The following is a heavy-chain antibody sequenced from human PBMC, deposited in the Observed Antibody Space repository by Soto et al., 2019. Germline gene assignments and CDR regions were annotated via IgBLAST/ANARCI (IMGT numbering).Heavy chain of an antibody. Sequence: SETLSLTCSVSGGSMSNYYWTWIRQPPGKGLEWIGNIYYSGSTNYNPSLRGRLTISVDTSKNQFSLKLSSVTTADTAVYYCARDGEVYGGNARDYYYGMDVWGQGTTVTVSS. J-gene: IGHJ6*02. CDR3: ARDGEVYGGNARDYYYGMDV. CDR2: IYYSGST. CDR1: GGSMSNYY. V-gene: IGHV4-59*01. D-gene: IGHD4-17*01.